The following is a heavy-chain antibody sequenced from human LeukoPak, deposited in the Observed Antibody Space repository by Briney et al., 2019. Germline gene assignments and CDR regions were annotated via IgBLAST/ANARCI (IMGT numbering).Heavy chain of an antibody. CDR2: VSTSNGDT. Sequence: ASVKVSCKTSGYNFNRYTITWVRQAPGQGLEWMGWVSTSNGDTSYADKFQGRVTMTTETVTKTAYMELRRLRFGDTAMYFCARVSDTSMVTPGFDSWGQGTLVTVSS. CDR3: ARVSDTSMVTPGFDS. V-gene: IGHV1-18*01. J-gene: IGHJ4*02. D-gene: IGHD5-18*01. CDR1: GYNFNRYT.